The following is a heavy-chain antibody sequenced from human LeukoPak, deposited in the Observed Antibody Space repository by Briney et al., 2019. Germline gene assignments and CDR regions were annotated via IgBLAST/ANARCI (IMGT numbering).Heavy chain of an antibody. Sequence: GGSLRLSCAASGFTFSSYSMNWVRQAPGKGLEWVSYISYSSSIIYYADSVKGRFTISRDNAKNSLYLQMNSLRAEDTAVYYCARGSVHYGDYVGQDYWGQGTLVTVSS. CDR1: GFTFSSYS. CDR2: ISYSSSII. CDR3: ARGSVHYGDYVGQDY. J-gene: IGHJ4*02. D-gene: IGHD4-17*01. V-gene: IGHV3-48*01.